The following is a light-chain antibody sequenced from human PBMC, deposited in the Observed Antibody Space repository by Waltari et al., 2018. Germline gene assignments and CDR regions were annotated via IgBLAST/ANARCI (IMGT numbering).Light chain of an antibody. J-gene: IGLJ3*02. CDR2: DVT. CDR1: SSDIGAYNY. V-gene: IGLV2-14*03. CDR3: TSYTSSNTWV. Sequence: QSALTQPASVSESPGQSITIPCTGTSSDIGAYNYVFWYQQHPGKAPKLMISDVTNRPSGVSNRFSGSKSGNTASLTISGLQAEDEADYYCTSYTSSNTWVFGGGTKLTVL.